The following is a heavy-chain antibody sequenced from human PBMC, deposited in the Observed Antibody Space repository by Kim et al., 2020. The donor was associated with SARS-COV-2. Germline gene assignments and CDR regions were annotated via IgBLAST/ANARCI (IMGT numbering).Heavy chain of an antibody. J-gene: IGHJ4*02. Sequence: GGSLRLSCAASGFTFSSYSMNWVRQAPGKGLEWVSYISSSSSTIYYADSVKGRFTISRDNAKNSLYLQMNSLRDEDTAVYYCARLFSPYDSSGYYWSRDFWGQGTLVTVSS. CDR1: GFTFSSYS. V-gene: IGHV3-48*02. CDR2: ISSSSSTI. D-gene: IGHD3-22*01. CDR3: ARLFSPYDSSGYYWSRDF.